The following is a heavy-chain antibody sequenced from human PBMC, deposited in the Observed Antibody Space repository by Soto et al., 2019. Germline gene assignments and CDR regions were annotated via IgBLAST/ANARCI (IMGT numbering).Heavy chain of an antibody. Sequence: PSETLSLTCAVSGGSISSGGYSWSWIRQASGKGLEWIAYIHHSGSIYYTPSLKSRVTISVDRSKNQFSLRLSSVTAADTAVYYCARDRGDCFDYWGQGTLVTVSS. J-gene: IGHJ4*02. V-gene: IGHV4-30-2*01. CDR2: IHHSGSI. CDR1: GGSISSGGYS. CDR3: ARDRGDCFDY.